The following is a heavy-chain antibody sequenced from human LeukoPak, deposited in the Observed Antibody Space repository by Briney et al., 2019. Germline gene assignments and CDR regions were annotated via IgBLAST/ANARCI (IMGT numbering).Heavy chain of an antibody. J-gene: IGHJ4*02. V-gene: IGHV4-39*01. CDR2: IYYSGST. CDR3: ARNTDYFDY. CDR1: GFTFSSYG. D-gene: IGHD2-2*02. Sequence: GSLRLSCAASGFTFSSYGMHWVRQPPGKGLEWIGSIYYSGSTYYNPSLKSRVTISVDTSKNQFSLKLSSVTAADTAVYYCARNTDYFDYWGQGTLVTVSS.